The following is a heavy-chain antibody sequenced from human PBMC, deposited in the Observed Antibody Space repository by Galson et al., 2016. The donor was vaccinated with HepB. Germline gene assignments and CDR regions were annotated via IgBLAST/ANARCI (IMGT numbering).Heavy chain of an antibody. Sequence: SLRLSCAASGFTVSNNFMRWVRQAPGKGLEWVSLIYSGGGTHYVDSVKGRFIISRDNSKNTLYLQMNSLSVEDTAVYYCARGGNYGYTWGLGTLVTVSS. CDR1: GFTVSNNF. J-gene: IGHJ4*02. CDR3: ARGGNYGYT. CDR2: IYSGGGT. D-gene: IGHD1-26*01. V-gene: IGHV3-53*01.